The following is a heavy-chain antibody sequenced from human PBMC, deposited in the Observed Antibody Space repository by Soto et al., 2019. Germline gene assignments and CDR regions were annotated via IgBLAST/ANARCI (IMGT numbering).Heavy chain of an antibody. J-gene: IGHJ2*01. CDR2: ISGSGGST. Sequence: EVQLLESGGGLVQPGGSLRLSCAASGFTFSSYAMSWVRQAPGKGLEWVSAISGSGGSTYYADSVKGGFTISRDNSKTTLYLQMKSLSAEDKAVYYCAKVSQWLALLHFDLWGRGTLVTVSS. V-gene: IGHV3-23*01. CDR3: AKVSQWLALLHFDL. CDR1: GFTFSSYA. D-gene: IGHD6-19*01.